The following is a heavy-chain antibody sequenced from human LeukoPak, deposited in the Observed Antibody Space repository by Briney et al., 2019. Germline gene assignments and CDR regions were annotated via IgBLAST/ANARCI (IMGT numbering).Heavy chain of an antibody. CDR3: ARDFGAGQGGLDWFDP. Sequence: ASVKVSCKASGGTFSSYAISWVRQAPGQGLEWMGGIIPIFGTANYAQKFQGRVTITADESTSTAYMELSSLRSEDTAVYYCARDFGAGQGGLDWFDPWGQGTLVTVSS. CDR1: GGTFSSYA. J-gene: IGHJ5*02. D-gene: IGHD3/OR15-3a*01. CDR2: IIPIFGTA. V-gene: IGHV1-69*13.